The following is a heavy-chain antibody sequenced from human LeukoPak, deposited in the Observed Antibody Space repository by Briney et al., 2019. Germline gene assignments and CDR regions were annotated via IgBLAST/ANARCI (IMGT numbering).Heavy chain of an antibody. CDR3: ARDEYYDSSGYTS. D-gene: IGHD3-22*01. Sequence: GGAPRLSCAASGFTFSSYSINWVRPAPGKGLEWLSYISSSGSTIYYADSVKGRFTISRDNAKNSLYLQMNSLRAEDTAVYYCARDEYYDSSGYTSWGQGTLVTVSS. J-gene: IGHJ4*02. V-gene: IGHV3-48*01. CDR1: GFTFSSYS. CDR2: ISSSGSTI.